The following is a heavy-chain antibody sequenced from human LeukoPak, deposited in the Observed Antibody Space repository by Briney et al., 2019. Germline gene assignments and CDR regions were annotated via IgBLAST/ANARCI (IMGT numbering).Heavy chain of an antibody. V-gene: IGHV3-30*02. J-gene: IGHJ6*03. CDR2: MRFDGSTK. Sequence: GGSLRLSCAASGFSFSSFGMHWVRQAPGKGLEWVAYMRFDGSTKYYRDSVKGRFTISRDNSKNTLYLQMKSLRPEDTAVYHCAKPGRSITTVGRFYYMDVWGKGTTITVSS. D-gene: IGHD6-13*01. CDR3: AKPGRSITTVGRFYYMDV. CDR1: GFSFSSFG.